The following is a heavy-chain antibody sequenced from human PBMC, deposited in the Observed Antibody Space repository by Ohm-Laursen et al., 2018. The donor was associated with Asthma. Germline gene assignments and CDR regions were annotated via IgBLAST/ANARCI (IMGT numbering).Heavy chain of an antibody. Sequence: SLRLSCAASGFTFSTYAMNWVRQAPGQGLEWVSVISGSGGTTYYADSVEGRFTISRDNSKNTMYLQMNSLSAEDTAVYYCAKDLGTVTKGYFDYWGQGTLATVSS. CDR3: AKDLGTVTKGYFDY. V-gene: IGHV3-23*01. CDR2: ISGSGGTT. J-gene: IGHJ4*02. D-gene: IGHD4-17*01. CDR1: GFTFSTYA.